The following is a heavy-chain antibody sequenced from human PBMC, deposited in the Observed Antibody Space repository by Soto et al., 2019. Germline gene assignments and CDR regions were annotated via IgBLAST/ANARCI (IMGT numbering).Heavy chain of an antibody. Sequence: QVQLVQSGSEVKKPGASVKVSCKASGYRFISYGLSWVRQAPGQGLEWMGWISPDNGNTNYAQKLQGRVTMTTETATSTAYMELRSLRSDDTAIYWCAREGSGGGGMDVLGPGTTVTVSS. CDR2: ISPDNGNT. J-gene: IGHJ6*02. CDR3: AREGSGGGGMDV. V-gene: IGHV1-18*01. D-gene: IGHD1-26*01. CDR1: GYRFISYG.